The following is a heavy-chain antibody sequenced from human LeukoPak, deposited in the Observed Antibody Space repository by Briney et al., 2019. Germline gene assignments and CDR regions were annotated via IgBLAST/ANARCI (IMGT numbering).Heavy chain of an antibody. Sequence: SDTLSLTCAVCCRYFSGYYWRWIRQPPGKGLEWIGEIYHCESTNYHPPLKCRVTISVDTSKNQFSLKLSSVTAADTAVYYCARMRVPVRGAADYWGQGALVTVSS. J-gene: IGHJ4*02. V-gene: IGHV4-34*01. CDR3: ARMRVPVRGAADY. CDR2: IYHCEST. CDR1: CRYFSGYY. D-gene: IGHD3-10*01.